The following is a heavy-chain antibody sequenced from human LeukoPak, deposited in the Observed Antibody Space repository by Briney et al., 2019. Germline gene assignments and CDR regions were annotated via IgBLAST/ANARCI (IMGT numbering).Heavy chain of an antibody. CDR3: ARKSYSGIYYRGAFDI. CDR1: GFTFSSYE. CDR2: ISSSGSSI. V-gene: IGHV3-48*03. D-gene: IGHD1-26*01. J-gene: IGHJ3*02. Sequence: PGGSLRLSCAASGFTFSSYEMSWVRQAPGKGLEWVSYISSSGSSIYYADSVKGRFTITRDNAKNSLYLQMNGLRAEDTAVYYCARKSYSGIYYRGAFDIWGQGTMVTVSS.